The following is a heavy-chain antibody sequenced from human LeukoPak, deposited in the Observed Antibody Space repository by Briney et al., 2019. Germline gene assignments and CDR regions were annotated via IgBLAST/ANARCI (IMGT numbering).Heavy chain of an antibody. CDR3: AREAVSMVRGIYYYYDGMDA. J-gene: IGHJ6*02. V-gene: IGHV1-2*02. CDR2: INPNSGGT. D-gene: IGHD3-10*01. Sequence: ASVKVSCKASGYTFTGYYMHWVRQAPGQGLEWMGWINPNSGGTNYAQKFQGRVTMTRDTSISTAYMELSSLRSDDTAVYYCAREAVSMVRGIYYYYDGMDAWGQGTTVTVSS. CDR1: GYTFTGYY.